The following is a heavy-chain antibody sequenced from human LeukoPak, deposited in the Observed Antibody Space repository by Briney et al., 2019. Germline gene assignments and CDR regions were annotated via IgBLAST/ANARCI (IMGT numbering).Heavy chain of an antibody. CDR2: ISGSGGST. Sequence: GGSLRLSCAASGFTFSSYAMSWVRQAPGKGLEWVSGISGSGGSTYYADSVRGRFTISRDNSKNTLYLQMNSLRAEDTAVYYCAKGGTATPRWVDYWGQGTLVTVSS. D-gene: IGHD2-21*02. CDR3: AKGGTATPRWVDY. CDR1: GFTFSSYA. V-gene: IGHV3-23*01. J-gene: IGHJ4*02.